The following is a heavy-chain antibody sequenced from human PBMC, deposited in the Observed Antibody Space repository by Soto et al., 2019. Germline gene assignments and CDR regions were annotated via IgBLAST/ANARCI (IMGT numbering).Heavy chain of an antibody. J-gene: IGHJ4*02. Sequence: PSETLSLTCTVAGGSISSYYWSWIRQPPGKGLEWIGYIYYSGSTNYNPSLKSRVTISVDTSKNQFSLKLSSVTAADTAVYYCARLVIISSHFDYWGQGTLVTVSS. CDR3: ARLVIISSHFDY. CDR1: GGSISSYY. V-gene: IGHV4-59*01. D-gene: IGHD3-9*01. CDR2: IYYSGST.